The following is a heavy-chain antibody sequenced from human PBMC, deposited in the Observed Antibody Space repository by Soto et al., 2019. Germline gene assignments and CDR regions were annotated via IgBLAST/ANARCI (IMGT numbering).Heavy chain of an antibody. V-gene: IGHV6-1*01. CDR3: ARGVAGSGFDL. D-gene: IGHD6-19*01. J-gene: IGHJ4*02. CDR1: GYSVSSNTAA. CDR2: TYYRSNWRH. Sequence: SRTLSLTFAISGYSVSSNTAAWNLIRSSPSRGLEWLGRTYYRSNWRHDYAVSVKSRITVNPDTSKNHFSLQLNSVTPDDTAVYYCARGVAGSGFDLWGQGTLVTVSS.